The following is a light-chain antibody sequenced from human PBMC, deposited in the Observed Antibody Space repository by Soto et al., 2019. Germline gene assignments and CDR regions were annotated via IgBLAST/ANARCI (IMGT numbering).Light chain of an antibody. J-gene: IGKJ3*01. Sequence: AIRQTQSPSSFSASTGDRVTITCRASQGISSYLAWYQQKPGRAPKLLIYAASTLQSGVPPRFSGSGSGTDFTLTISCLQSEDFATYYCQQYYSYPLVTFGPGTKVDIK. CDR1: QGISSY. CDR2: AAS. V-gene: IGKV1-8*01. CDR3: QQYYSYPLVT.